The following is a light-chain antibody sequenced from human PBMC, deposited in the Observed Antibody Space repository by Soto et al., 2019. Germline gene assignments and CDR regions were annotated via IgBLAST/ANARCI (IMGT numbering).Light chain of an antibody. CDR3: SSYGGSNNLV. Sequence: QSALTQPPSASGSPGQSVTISCTGTSSDVGGYNYVSWYQQYPGKAPTLMIYEVSKRPSGVPDRFSGSKSGNTASLTVSGLQAEDEADYYCSSYGGSNNLVFGGGTKLTVL. CDR1: SSDVGGYNY. J-gene: IGLJ2*01. V-gene: IGLV2-8*01. CDR2: EVS.